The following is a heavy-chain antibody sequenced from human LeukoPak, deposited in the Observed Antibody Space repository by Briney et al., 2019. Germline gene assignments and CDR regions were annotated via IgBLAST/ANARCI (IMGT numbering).Heavy chain of an antibody. CDR1: GFTCSSYA. CDR3: ARKSLATRAMDF. V-gene: IGHV3-23*01. J-gene: IGHJ4*02. Sequence: GGSLRVSCAASGFTCSSYAMNWGRQVPGKGLYGVSAVSHGDGSTFYADSVKGRFIISRDNSKNTLYLQMNSLSAEDTAIYYCARKSLATRAMDFWGQGTLVTVSS. CDR2: VSHGDGST. D-gene: IGHD6-6*01.